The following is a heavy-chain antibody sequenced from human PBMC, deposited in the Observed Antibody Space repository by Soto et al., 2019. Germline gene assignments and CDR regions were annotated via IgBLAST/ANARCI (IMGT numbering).Heavy chain of an antibody. D-gene: IGHD6-13*01. CDR2: INHSGST. J-gene: IGHJ6*02. CDR3: ARGGASDIAAAGLVYYHYVMDF. Sequence: PSETLSLTCAVYGGSFSGYYWSWIRQPPGKGLEWIGEINHSGSTNYNPSLKSRVTISVDTSKNQFSLKLSSVTAADTAVYYCARGGASDIAAAGLVYYHYVMDFWGQGTTVIVSS. CDR1: GGSFSGYY. V-gene: IGHV4-34*01.